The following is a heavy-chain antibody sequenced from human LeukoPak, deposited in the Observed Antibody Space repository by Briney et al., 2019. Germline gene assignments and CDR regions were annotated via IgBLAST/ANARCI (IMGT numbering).Heavy chain of an antibody. Sequence: GGSLRLSCAASGFTFSSYEMNWVRQAPGKGLEWVSYISSSGSTIYYADSVKGRFTISRDNAKNSLYLQMNSLRAEDTAVYYCARCRPDWGMDVWGKGTTVTVSS. D-gene: IGHD3-16*01. CDR2: ISSSGSTI. CDR3: ARCRPDWGMDV. V-gene: IGHV3-48*03. CDR1: GFTFSSYE. J-gene: IGHJ6*03.